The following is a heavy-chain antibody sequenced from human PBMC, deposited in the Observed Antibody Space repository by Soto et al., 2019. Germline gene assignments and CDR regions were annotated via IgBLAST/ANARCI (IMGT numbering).Heavy chain of an antibody. CDR2: IYYSGST. J-gene: IGHJ4*02. CDR3: ARIALSGHHKYFDY. D-gene: IGHD6-19*01. CDR1: GGSISSGDYY. Sequence: SETLSLTCTVSGGSISSGDYYWSWIRQPPGKGLEWIGYIYYSGSTYYNPSLKSRVTISKDTSKNQVILTMTNMDPVDTATYYCARIALSGHHKYFDYWGQGTLVTVSS. V-gene: IGHV4-30-4*02.